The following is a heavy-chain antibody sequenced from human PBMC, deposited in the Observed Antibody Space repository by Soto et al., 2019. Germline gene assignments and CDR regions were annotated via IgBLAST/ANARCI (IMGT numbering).Heavy chain of an antibody. Sequence: EVQLLESGGGLVQPGGSLKLSCAVSGFSFSTYAMCWVRQAPGQGLEWVSGINADGDRTYYPDPVKGRFTISSDNSKNTLKLQMNSLRAEDTAVYYCAREEWTNRRPYLYSGMDVWGQGNTVNVSS. D-gene: IGHD3-3*01. CDR3: AREEWTNRRPYLYSGMDV. CDR1: GFSFSTYA. CDR2: INADGDRT. V-gene: IGHV3-23*01. J-gene: IGHJ6*02.